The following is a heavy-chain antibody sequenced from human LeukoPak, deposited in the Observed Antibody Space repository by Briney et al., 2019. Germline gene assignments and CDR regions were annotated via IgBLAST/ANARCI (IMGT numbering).Heavy chain of an antibody. CDR1: GYTFTSYN. Sequence: ASVKVSCKASGYTFTSYNINWVRQATGQGLEWMGWMNPNSGNTGYAHKFQGRVTMTRYTSISTAYMELSSLRSEDTAVYYCARTKTDHDAFDIWGQGTMVTVSS. CDR3: ARTKTDHDAFDI. CDR2: MNPNSGNT. D-gene: IGHD2-8*01. V-gene: IGHV1-8*01. J-gene: IGHJ3*02.